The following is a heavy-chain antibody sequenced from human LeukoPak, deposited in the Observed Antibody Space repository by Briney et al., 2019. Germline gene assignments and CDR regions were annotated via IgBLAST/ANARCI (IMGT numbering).Heavy chain of an antibody. Sequence: PSETLSLTCAVYGGSFSGYYWSWIRQPPGKGLEWIGEINHSGSTNYNPSLKSRVTISVDTSKNQFSLKLSSVTAADTAVYYCARGFQDGDYPTSTFDIWGQGTMVTVSS. V-gene: IGHV4-34*01. CDR1: GGSFSGYY. CDR2: INHSGST. CDR3: ARGFQDGDYPTSTFDI. D-gene: IGHD4-17*01. J-gene: IGHJ3*02.